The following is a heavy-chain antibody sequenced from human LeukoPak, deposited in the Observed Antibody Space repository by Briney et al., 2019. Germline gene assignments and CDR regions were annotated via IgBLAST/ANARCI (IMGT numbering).Heavy chain of an antibody. Sequence: GGSLRLSCAASGYSFTSYWIGWVRQMPGKGLEWMGIIYPGDSDTRYSPSFQGQVTISADKSISTAYLQWSSLKASDTAMYYCARPDNYYDSSGYLYWGQGTLVTVSS. D-gene: IGHD3-22*01. J-gene: IGHJ4*02. CDR2: IYPGDSDT. CDR1: GYSFTSYW. V-gene: IGHV5-51*01. CDR3: ARPDNYYDSSGYLY.